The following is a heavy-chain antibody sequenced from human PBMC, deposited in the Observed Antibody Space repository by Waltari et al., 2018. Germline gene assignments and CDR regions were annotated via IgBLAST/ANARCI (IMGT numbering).Heavy chain of an antibody. J-gene: IGHJ5*02. V-gene: IGHV4-39*07. CDR1: GGSISSSSYY. CDR2: IYYSGST. Sequence: QLQLQESGPGLVKPSETLSLTCTVSGGSISSSSYYWGWIRQPPGKGLEWIGSIYYSGSTYYNPSLKSRVTISVDTSKNQFSLKLSSVTAADTAVYYCARTLVVPAAQTWYWFDPWGQGTLVTVSS. CDR3: ARTLVVPAAQTWYWFDP. D-gene: IGHD2-2*01.